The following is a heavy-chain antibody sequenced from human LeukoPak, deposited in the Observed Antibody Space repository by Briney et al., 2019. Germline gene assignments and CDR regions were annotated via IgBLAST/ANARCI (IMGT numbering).Heavy chain of an antibody. Sequence: GGSLRLSCAASGFTFSSYDMHWVRQATGKGLEWVSAIGTAGDTYYPGSVKGRFTISRENAKNSLYLQMNSLRAGDTAVYYCARAARGFSSSGYFDAFDIWGQGTMVTVSS. V-gene: IGHV3-13*01. CDR1: GFTFSSYD. CDR3: ARAARGFSSSGYFDAFDI. D-gene: IGHD3-22*01. CDR2: IGTAGDT. J-gene: IGHJ3*02.